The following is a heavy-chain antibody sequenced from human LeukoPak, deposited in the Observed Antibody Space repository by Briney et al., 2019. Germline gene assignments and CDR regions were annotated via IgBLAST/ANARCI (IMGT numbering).Heavy chain of an antibody. CDR1: GVTVSSHY. V-gene: IGHV3-53*01. CDR3: ARGVGGPGCGAFDI. J-gene: IGHJ3*02. Sequence: GGSLRLSCAASGVTVSSHYMNWVRRAPGKGLEWVSVIYGVDGTSYADSVKGRFTISRDNSKNTPYLQMNSLRAEDTAVYYCARGVGGPGCGAFDIWGQGTMVTVSS. D-gene: IGHD1-26*01. CDR2: IYGVDGT.